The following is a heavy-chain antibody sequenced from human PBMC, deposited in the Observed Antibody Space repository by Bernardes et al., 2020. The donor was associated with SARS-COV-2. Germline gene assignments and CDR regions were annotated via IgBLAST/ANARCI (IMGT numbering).Heavy chain of an antibody. V-gene: IGHV1-2*02. Sequence: ASVKVSCKASGYPFPDYYIHWVRQAPGQGLEWMGWINPNSGGTNYAQNFQGRVTMTRDTSIGTAYMELSGLRFDDTAVYYCALPPTNYDRYAMDLGDQGTTVTVSS. J-gene: IGHJ6*02. CDR2: INPNSGGT. CDR1: GYPFPDYY. CDR3: ALPPTNYDRYAMDL. D-gene: IGHD3-22*01.